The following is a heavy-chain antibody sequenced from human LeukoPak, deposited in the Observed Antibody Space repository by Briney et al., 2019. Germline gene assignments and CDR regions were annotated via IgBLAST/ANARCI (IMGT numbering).Heavy chain of an antibody. CDR2: IIPIFGTA. D-gene: IGHD6-13*01. Sequence: ASVKVSCKASGGTFSSYAISWVRQAPGQGLEWMGGIIPIFGTANYAQKFQGRVTITADESTSTAYMELSSLRSEDTAVYYCARDSEQQLGSYYYYYMDVWGKGTTVTVSS. CDR3: ARDSEQQLGSYYYYYMDV. CDR1: GGTFSSYA. V-gene: IGHV1-69*13. J-gene: IGHJ6*03.